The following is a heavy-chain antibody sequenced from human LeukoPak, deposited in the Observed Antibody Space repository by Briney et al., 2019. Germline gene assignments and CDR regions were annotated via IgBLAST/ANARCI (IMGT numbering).Heavy chain of an antibody. Sequence: GGSLRLSCAASGFSFSSFWMHWVRQAPGQGLVWVSGIKSDGAGTSYVDSVKGRFTISRDNAKNTLDLQMNSLRAEDTAVYYCARGGYGAYMGWGQGMLVTVSS. CDR2: IKSDGAGT. D-gene: IGHD4-17*01. V-gene: IGHV3-74*01. J-gene: IGHJ4*02. CDR1: GFSFSSFW. CDR3: ARGGYGAYMG.